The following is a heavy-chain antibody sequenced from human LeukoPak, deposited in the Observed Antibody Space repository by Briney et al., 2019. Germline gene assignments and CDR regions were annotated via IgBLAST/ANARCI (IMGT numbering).Heavy chain of an antibody. CDR2: IYYSGST. Sequence: SETLSLTCTVSGYSISSGYYWGWIRPPTGKGLGWIGSIYYSGSTYYNPSLKSRVTISVDTSKNQFSLELSSVTAADTAVYYCARGVYYYDSSGYPYYFDYWGQGTLVTVSS. CDR1: GYSISSGYY. CDR3: ARGVYYYDSSGYPYYFDY. V-gene: IGHV4-38-2*02. J-gene: IGHJ4*02. D-gene: IGHD3-22*01.